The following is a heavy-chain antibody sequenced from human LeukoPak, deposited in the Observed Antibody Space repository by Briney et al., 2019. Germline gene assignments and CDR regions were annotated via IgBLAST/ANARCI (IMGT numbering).Heavy chain of an antibody. J-gene: IGHJ4*02. Sequence: VASVKVSCKASGYTFTGYYMHWVRQAPGQGLEWMGGIIPIFGTANYAQKFQGRVTVTADESTSTAYMELSSLRSEDTAVYYCARGRHWSGYYKAFDYWGQGTLVTVSS. D-gene: IGHD3-3*01. CDR1: GYTFTGYY. V-gene: IGHV1-69*13. CDR3: ARGRHWSGYYKAFDY. CDR2: IIPIFGTA.